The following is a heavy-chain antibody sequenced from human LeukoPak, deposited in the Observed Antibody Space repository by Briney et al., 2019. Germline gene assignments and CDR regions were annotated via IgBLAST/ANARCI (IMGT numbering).Heavy chain of an antibody. D-gene: IGHD3-3*01. CDR2: INHSGST. CDR1: GGSFSGYY. CDR3: ARALRTNYDFWSGYSRNWFDP. J-gene: IGHJ5*02. Sequence: SETLSLTCAVYGGSFSGYYWSWIRQPPGKGLEWIGEINHSGSTNYNPSLKSRVTISVDTSKNQFSLKLSSVTAADTAVYYCARALRTNYDFWSGYSRNWFDPWGQGTLVTVSS. V-gene: IGHV4-34*01.